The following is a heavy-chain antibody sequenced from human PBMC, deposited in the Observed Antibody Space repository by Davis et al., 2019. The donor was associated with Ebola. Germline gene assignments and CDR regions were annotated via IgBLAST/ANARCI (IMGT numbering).Heavy chain of an antibody. Sequence: GESLKISCAASGFTFSSYAMSWVRQAPGKGLEWVSAFSGSGGSTYYADSVKGRFTISRDNSKNTLYLQMNSLRAEDTAVYFCAKDDKFASVGPRGVDHWGQGTLVIVSS. D-gene: IGHD3-10*01. J-gene: IGHJ4*02. CDR1: GFTFSSYA. CDR3: AKDDKFASVGPRGVDH. CDR2: FSGSGGST. V-gene: IGHV3-23*01.